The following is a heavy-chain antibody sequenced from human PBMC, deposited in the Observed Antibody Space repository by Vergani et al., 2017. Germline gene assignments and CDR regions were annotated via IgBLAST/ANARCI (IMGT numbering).Heavy chain of an antibody. V-gene: IGHV1-2*02. CDR3: ARGHWLPTLSFDC. Sequence: QVQLVQSGAEVKKPGASVKVSCKASGYTFTGYYMHWVRQAPGQGLEWMGWINPTSGGTNYAQKFQGRVTMTRDTSISTAYMELSRLRSDDTAVYYCARGHWLPTLSFDCWGQGTLVTVSS. CDR2: INPTSGGT. D-gene: IGHD6-19*01. CDR1: GYTFTGYY. J-gene: IGHJ4*02.